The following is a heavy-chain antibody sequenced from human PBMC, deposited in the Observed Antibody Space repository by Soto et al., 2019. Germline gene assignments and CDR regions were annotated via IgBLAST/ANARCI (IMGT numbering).Heavy chain of an antibody. CDR3: VRVVAIPGYPDN. J-gene: IGHJ4*02. CDR2: IVPIVDTS. Sequence: QVQLVQSGAAVRQPASSVKVSCKTSGGTFSSYAISWVRQAPGQGLEWMGGIVPIVDTSTYAQKFQGRVTITADESTSQVYMELSSLRSDDTAVYYCVRVVAIPGYPDNWGQGTLVTVSS. D-gene: IGHD5-12*01. CDR1: GGTFSSYA. V-gene: IGHV1-69*12.